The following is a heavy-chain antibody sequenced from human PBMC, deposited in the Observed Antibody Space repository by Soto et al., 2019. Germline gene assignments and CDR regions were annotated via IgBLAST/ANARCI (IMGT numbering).Heavy chain of an antibody. J-gene: IGHJ4*02. V-gene: IGHV4-31*03. CDR1: GGSISSGGYY. Sequence: SETLSLTCTVSGGSISSGGYYWSWIRQHPGKGLEWTGYIYYSGSTYYNPSLKSRVTISVDTSKNQFSLKLSSVTAADTAVYYCARGTYCTNGVCVFDYWGQGTLVTVSS. CDR2: IYYSGST. CDR3: ARGTYCTNGVCVFDY. D-gene: IGHD2-8*01.